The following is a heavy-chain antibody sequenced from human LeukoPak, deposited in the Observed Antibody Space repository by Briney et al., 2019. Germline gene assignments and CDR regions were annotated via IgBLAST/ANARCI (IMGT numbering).Heavy chain of an antibody. CDR3: ARDQSLLWFGELLVWFDP. CDR1: GYTFTGYY. CDR2: INPNSGGT. V-gene: IGHV1-2*02. Sequence: ASVKVSCKASGYTFTGYYMHWVRQAPGQGLEWMGWINPNSGGTNYAQKFQGRVTMTRDTSISTAYMELSRLRSDDTAVYYCARDQSLLWFGELLVWFDPWGQGTLVTVSS. D-gene: IGHD3-10*01. J-gene: IGHJ5*02.